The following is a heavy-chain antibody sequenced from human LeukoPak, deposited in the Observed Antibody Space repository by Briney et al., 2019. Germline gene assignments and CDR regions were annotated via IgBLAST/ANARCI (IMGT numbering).Heavy chain of an antibody. D-gene: IGHD6-6*01. V-gene: IGHV4-39*01. Sequence: EPSETLSLTCTVSGGSISSSSYYWGWIRQPPGKGLEWIGSIYYSGSTYYNPSLKSRVTISVDTSKNQFSLKLSSVTAADTAVYYCARLGIAARPTQQTHFDYWGQGTLVTVSS. CDR1: GGSISSSSYY. J-gene: IGHJ4*02. CDR3: ARLGIAARPTQQTHFDY. CDR2: IYYSGST.